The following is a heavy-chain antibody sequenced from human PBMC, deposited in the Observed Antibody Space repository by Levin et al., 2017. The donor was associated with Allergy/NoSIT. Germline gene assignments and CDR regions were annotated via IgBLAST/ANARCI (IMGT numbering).Heavy chain of an antibody. CDR1: GDSITSYH. CDR2: IYYNGST. D-gene: IGHD1-1*01. CDR3: AGTRPRPPDGHYGMDV. Sequence: SETLSLTCSVSGDSITSYHWSWIRQPPGKGLEWIGYIYYNGSTYYNPSLKSRVTISLDTSKTQFSLKLTSVTAADTAVFYCAGTRPRPPDGHYGMDVGGQGTTVTVSS. J-gene: IGHJ6*02. V-gene: IGHV4-59*01.